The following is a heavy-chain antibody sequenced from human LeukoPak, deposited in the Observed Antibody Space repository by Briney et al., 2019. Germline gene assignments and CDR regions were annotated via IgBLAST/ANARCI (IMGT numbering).Heavy chain of an antibody. CDR2: IRSDGSTK. Sequence: GGTLRLSCAASGFTFSSYGLHWVRPAPGKGLEWVAVIRSDGSTKYSADSVKGRFTISRDNSKNTLYLQMDSLRAEDTAVYYCAKRGGSGSNNFDYWGQGTLVTVSS. CDR1: GFTFSSYG. CDR3: AKRGGSGSNNFDY. J-gene: IGHJ4*02. V-gene: IGHV3-33*06. D-gene: IGHD3-10*01.